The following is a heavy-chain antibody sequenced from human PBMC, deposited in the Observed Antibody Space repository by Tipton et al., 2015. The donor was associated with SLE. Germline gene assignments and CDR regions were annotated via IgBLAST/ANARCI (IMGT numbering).Heavy chain of an antibody. V-gene: IGHV4-34*01. D-gene: IGHD6-19*01. J-gene: IGHJ4*02. CDR1: DGSLSGYY. Sequence: GLVKPSETLSLTCSIYDGSLSGYYWSWIRQAPGKGLEWIGEINHSGDTSYEPSLQSRATISLDMSKNQFYLKLTSATAADTAVYYCARVGAGPKPYWGQGTLVTVSS. CDR3: ARVGAGPKPY. CDR2: INHSGDT.